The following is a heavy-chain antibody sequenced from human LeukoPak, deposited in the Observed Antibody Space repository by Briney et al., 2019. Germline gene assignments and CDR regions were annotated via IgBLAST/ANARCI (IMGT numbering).Heavy chain of an antibody. CDR3: QGVIAAAGAFDY. D-gene: IGHD6-13*01. V-gene: IGHV3-74*01. CDR1: GFTFSSYW. CDR2: INSDGSST. J-gene: IGHJ4*02. Sequence: GGSLRLSCAASGFTFSSYWMHWVRQAPGKGLVWVSRINSDGSSTSYADSVKGRFTISRDNAKNTLYLQMNSLRAEDTAVYYCQGVIAAAGAFDYWGQGTLVTVSS.